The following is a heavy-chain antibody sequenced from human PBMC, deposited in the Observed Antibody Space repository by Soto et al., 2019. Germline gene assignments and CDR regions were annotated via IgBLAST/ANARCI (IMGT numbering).Heavy chain of an antibody. J-gene: IGHJ6*02. CDR2: IYSGGST. CDR3: ARERVEMATIYYYYYGMDF. D-gene: IGHD2-2*01. CDR1: GFTVSSNY. V-gene: IGHV3-66*01. Sequence: EVQLVESGGGLVQPGGSLRLSCAASGFTVSSNYMSWVRQAPGKGLEWVSVIYSGGSTYYADSVKGRFTISRDNSKNTLYLQMNSLGAEDTAVYYCARERVEMATIYYYYYGMDFWGQGTTVTVSS.